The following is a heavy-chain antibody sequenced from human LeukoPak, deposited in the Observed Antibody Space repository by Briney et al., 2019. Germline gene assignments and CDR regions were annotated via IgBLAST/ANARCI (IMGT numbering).Heavy chain of an antibody. CDR3: ARGEYYYDSSGYYRQFDY. D-gene: IGHD3-22*01. CDR2: IWYDGSNK. V-gene: IGHV3-33*01. Sequence: GGSLRISCAASGFTFSSYGMHWVRQAPGKGLEWVAVIWYDGSNKYYADSVKGRFTISRDNSKSTLYLQMNSLRVEDTAVYYCARGEYYYDSSGYYRQFDYWGQGTLVTVSS. J-gene: IGHJ4*01. CDR1: GFTFSSYG.